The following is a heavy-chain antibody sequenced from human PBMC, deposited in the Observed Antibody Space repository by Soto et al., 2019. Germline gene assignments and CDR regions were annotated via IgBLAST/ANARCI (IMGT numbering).Heavy chain of an antibody. Sequence: SETLSLTCSVSGGSISGSYWSWIRQSPGKGLEWLGYVYYTGSTNYSPSLRSRVSISVDTSKNEFSLRLSSVTAADTAVYFCARSVAVPGAHIDYWGQGTVVTVSS. V-gene: IGHV4-59*01. CDR3: ARSVAVPGAHIDY. CDR2: VYYTGST. D-gene: IGHD6-19*01. CDR1: GGSISGSY. J-gene: IGHJ4*02.